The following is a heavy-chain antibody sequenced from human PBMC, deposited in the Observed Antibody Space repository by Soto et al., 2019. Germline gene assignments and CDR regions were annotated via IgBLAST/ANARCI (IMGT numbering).Heavy chain of an antibody. J-gene: IGHJ6*03. CDR3: AKDFPSPLFGVGLAYMDV. CDR1: GFTFSSYA. Sequence: GGSLRLSCAASGFTFSSYAMSWVRQAPGKGLEWVSAISGSGGSTYYADSVKGRFTISRDNSKNTLYLQMNSLRAEDTAVYYCAKDFPSPLFGVGLAYMDVWGKGTTVTVSS. V-gene: IGHV3-23*01. D-gene: IGHD3-3*01. CDR2: ISGSGGST.